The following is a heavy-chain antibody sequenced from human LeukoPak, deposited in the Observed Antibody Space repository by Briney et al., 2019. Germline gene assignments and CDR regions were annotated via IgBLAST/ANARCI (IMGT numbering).Heavy chain of an antibody. CDR2: IYYSGST. CDR1: GGSISSGDYY. J-gene: IGHJ3*02. V-gene: IGHV4-30-4*01. Sequence: SETLSLTCTVSGGSISSGDYYWSWIRQPPGKGLEWIGYIYYSGSTYYNPSLKSRVTISVDTSKNQFSLRLASATAADTAIYYCARLKVADSESFDIWGHGTLVAVSS. CDR3: ARLKVADSESFDI.